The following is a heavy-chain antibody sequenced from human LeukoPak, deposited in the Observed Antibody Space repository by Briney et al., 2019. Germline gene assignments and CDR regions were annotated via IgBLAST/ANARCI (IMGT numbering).Heavy chain of an antibody. D-gene: IGHD2-15*01. J-gene: IGHJ4*02. V-gene: IGHV3-72*01. CDR1: GFTFSDYY. CDR2: TRNRANGYTT. CDR3: ARAFCYSGGTCYSDYNDH. Sequence: PGGSLRLSCAASGFTFSDYYMDWVRQAPGKGLEWVCRTRNRANGYTTEYAASVWGRFTVSRDNSKTSLFLQMNGLRPEDTAVYFCARAFCYSGGTCYSDYNDHWGKGALVTVSS.